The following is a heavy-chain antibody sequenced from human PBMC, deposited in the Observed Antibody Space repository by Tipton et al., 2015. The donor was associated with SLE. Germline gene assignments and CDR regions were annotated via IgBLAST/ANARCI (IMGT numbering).Heavy chain of an antibody. CDR1: GFTFSDYY. J-gene: IGHJ6*02. Sequence: SLRLSCAASGFTFSDYYMTWIRQAPGKGLEWVSYISSSGSTIYYADSVKGRFTVSRDNAKNSLYLQMNSLKAEDTAVYFCTRGGWCSTSRCYDNYYFGMNVWGQGTTVTVS. V-gene: IGHV3-11*01. CDR2: ISSSGSTI. D-gene: IGHD2-2*01. CDR3: TRGGWCSTSRCYDNYYFGMNV.